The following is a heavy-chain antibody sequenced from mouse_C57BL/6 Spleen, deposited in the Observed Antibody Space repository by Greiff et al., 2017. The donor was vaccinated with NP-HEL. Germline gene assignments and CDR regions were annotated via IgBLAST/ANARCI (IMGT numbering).Heavy chain of an antibody. V-gene: IGHV2-2*01. CDR3: ARNFYDYDEYFDV. CDR1: GFSLTSYG. CDR2: IWSGGST. D-gene: IGHD2-4*01. Sequence: QVQLQQSGPGLVQPSQSLSITCTVSGFSLTSYGVHWVRQSPGTGLEWLGVIWSGGSTDYNAAFISRLSISKDNSKSQVFFKMNSLQADDTAIDYCARNFYDYDEYFDVWGTGTTVTVSS. J-gene: IGHJ1*03.